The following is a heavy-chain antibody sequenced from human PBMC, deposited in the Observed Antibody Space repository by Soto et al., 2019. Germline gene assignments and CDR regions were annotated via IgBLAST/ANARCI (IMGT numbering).Heavy chain of an antibody. J-gene: IGHJ4*02. Sequence: GGSLRLSCAASGFTFSSYAMHWVRQAPGKGLEWVAVISYDGSNKYYADSVKGRFTISRDNSKNTLYLQMNSLRAEDTAVYYCARDRGSSWYGSGYNFDYWGQGTLVTVSS. CDR3: ARDRGSSWYGSGYNFDY. D-gene: IGHD6-13*01. CDR2: ISYDGSNK. CDR1: GFTFSSYA. V-gene: IGHV3-30-3*01.